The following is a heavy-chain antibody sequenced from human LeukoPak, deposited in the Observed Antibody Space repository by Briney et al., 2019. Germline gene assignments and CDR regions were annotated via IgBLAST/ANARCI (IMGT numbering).Heavy chain of an antibody. Sequence: GGSLRLSCAASGFTFSSYDMHWVRQATGKGLEWVSAIGTAGDPYYSGSVEGRFTISRENAKNSLYLQMNSLRAGDTAVYYCARGGYCSSTSCHDYYYYGMDVWGKGTTVTVSS. CDR2: IGTAGDP. D-gene: IGHD2-2*03. CDR1: GFTFSSYD. CDR3: ARGGYCSSTSCHDYYYYGMDV. V-gene: IGHV3-13*05. J-gene: IGHJ6*04.